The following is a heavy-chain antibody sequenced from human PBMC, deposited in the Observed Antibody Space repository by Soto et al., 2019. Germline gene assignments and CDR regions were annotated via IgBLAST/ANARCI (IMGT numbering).Heavy chain of an antibody. CDR3: ARAKLMSRYNWFDP. CDR2: INHSGST. J-gene: IGHJ5*02. Sequence: QVQLQQWGAGLLKPSETLSLTCAVYGGSFSGYYWSWIRQPPGKGLEWIGEINHSGSTNYNPSLKSRVTISVDTSKNQFSLKLSSVTAADTAVYYCARAKLMSRYNWFDPWGQGTLVTVSS. V-gene: IGHV4-34*01. CDR1: GGSFSGYY.